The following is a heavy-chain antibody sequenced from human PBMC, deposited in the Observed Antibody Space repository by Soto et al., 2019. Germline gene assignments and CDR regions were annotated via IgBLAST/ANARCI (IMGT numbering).Heavy chain of an antibody. CDR1: GTSISSYY. V-gene: IGHV4-59*01. D-gene: IGHD2-8*01. J-gene: IGHJ4*02. CDR2: IHYSGTT. CDR3: ARNNSYAIDY. Sequence: VQLQESGPGLVKPSETLSLTCTVSGTSISSYYWSWIRQPPGKGLEWIANIHYSGTTNYNPSLASRATLAGDTSKNQFPLKMTSVTVADGAIYFCARNNSYAIDYGGRGPLVPVPS.